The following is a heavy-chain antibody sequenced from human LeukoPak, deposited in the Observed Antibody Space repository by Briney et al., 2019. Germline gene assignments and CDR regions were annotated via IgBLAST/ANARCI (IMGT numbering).Heavy chain of an antibody. D-gene: IGHD3-10*01. CDR3: ARAGSGTYYYHHGKDV. Sequence: PGGSLRLSCAASGFTFSSYAMSWVRQAPGKGLEWVSAISGSGGSTYYADSVKGRFTISRDNAKNSLYLQMNSLRAEDTAVYSCARAGSGTYYYHHGKDVWGQGTTVTVS. CDR1: GFTFSSYA. V-gene: IGHV3-23*01. J-gene: IGHJ6*02. CDR2: ISGSGGST.